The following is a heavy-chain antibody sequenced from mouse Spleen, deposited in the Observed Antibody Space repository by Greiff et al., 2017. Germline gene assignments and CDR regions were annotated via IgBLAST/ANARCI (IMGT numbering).Heavy chain of an antibody. J-gene: IGHJ2*01. CDR2: IYPRSGNT. CDR1: GYTFTSYG. Sequence: VQLQQSGAELARPGASVKLSCKASGYTFTSYGISWVKQRTGQGLEWIGEIYPRSGNTYYNEKFKGKATLTADKSSSTAYMELRSLTSEDSAVYFCARGPYYYDGSYDFDYWGQGTTLTVSS. V-gene: IGHV1-81*01. CDR3: ARGPYYYDGSYDFDY. D-gene: IGHD1-1*01.